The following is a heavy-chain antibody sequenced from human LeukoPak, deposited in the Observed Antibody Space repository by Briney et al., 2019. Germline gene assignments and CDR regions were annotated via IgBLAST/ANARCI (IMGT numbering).Heavy chain of an antibody. D-gene: IGHD2-2*02. CDR3: ATDRYCSSTSCYTAPSVFDP. V-gene: IGHV1-24*01. CDR1: GYTLTELS. Sequence: ASVKVSCKVSGYTLTELSMHWVRQAPGKGLEWMGGFHPEDGETIYAQKFQGRVTMTEDTSTDTAYMELSSLRSEDTAVYYCATDRYCSSTSCYTAPSVFDPWGQGTLVTVSS. CDR2: FHPEDGET. J-gene: IGHJ5*02.